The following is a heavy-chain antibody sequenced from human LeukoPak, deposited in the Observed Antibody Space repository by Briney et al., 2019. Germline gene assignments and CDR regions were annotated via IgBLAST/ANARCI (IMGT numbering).Heavy chain of an antibody. J-gene: IGHJ3*02. CDR3: ARVMGQLERRDGFDI. V-gene: IGHV3-11*04. CDR1: GFTFSDYY. D-gene: IGHD1-1*01. Sequence: SGGSLRLSCAASGFTFSDYYMSWIRQAPGKGLEWVSYISSSASIIHYADSVKGRFTISRDSAKNSLYVQMNSLRAEDTSVYYWARVMGQLERRDGFDIWGQGTMVTVS. CDR2: ISSSASII.